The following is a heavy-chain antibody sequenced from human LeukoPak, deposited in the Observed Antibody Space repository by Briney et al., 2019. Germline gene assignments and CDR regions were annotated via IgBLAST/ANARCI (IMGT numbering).Heavy chain of an antibody. V-gene: IGHV3-30*18. CDR1: GFTFSSYG. D-gene: IGHD3-9*01. Sequence: GGSLRLSCAASGFTFSSYGMHWVRQAPGKGLEWVAVISYDGSNKYYADSVKGRFTISRDNSKNTLYLQMNSLRAEDTAVYYCAKTFGSYDILTGYYAADAFDISGQGTMVTVSS. CDR3: AKTFGSYDILTGYYAADAFDI. J-gene: IGHJ3*02. CDR2: ISYDGSNK.